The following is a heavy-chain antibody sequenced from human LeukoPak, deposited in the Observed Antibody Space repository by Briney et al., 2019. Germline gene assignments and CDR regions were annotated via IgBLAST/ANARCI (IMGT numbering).Heavy chain of an antibody. CDR3: ARGPDDYGDSAGWFDP. Sequence: PGGSLRLSCAASGFTFSDYYMSWIRQAPGKGLEWVSYISSSGTTIYSADSVKGRFTISRDNAKNSLYLQMNRLRAEDPAVYYCARGPDDYGDSAGWFDPWGQGSLVTVSS. J-gene: IGHJ5*02. CDR1: GFTFSDYY. V-gene: IGHV3-11*01. D-gene: IGHD4-17*01. CDR2: ISSSGTTI.